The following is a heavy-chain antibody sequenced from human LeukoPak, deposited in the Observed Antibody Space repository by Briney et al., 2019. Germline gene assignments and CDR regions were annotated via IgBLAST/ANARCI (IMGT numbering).Heavy chain of an antibody. CDR3: ARVMVRGVNTVGY. CDR1: GYTFTSYD. V-gene: IGHV1-8*01. J-gene: IGHJ4*02. D-gene: IGHD3-10*01. Sequence: ASVKVSCKASGYTFTSYDINWVRQATGQGLEWMGWMNPNSGNTGYAQKFQGRVSMTRNTSISTAYMELSSLRSEDTAVYYCARVMVRGVNTVGYWGQGTLVTVSS. CDR2: MNPNSGNT.